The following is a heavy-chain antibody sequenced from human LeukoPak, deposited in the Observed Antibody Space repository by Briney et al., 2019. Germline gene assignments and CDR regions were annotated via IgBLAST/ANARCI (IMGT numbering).Heavy chain of an antibody. J-gene: IGHJ4*02. Sequence: PGGSLRLSCAASGFSFSDYAMHWVRQAPGKGLEWLTVISYVGSHTYYADSVKGRFTISRDNSKNTLYFQMNSLRAEDTAVYYCARDANGGLDYWGQGTLVTVSS. CDR1: GFSFSDYA. CDR3: ARDANGGLDY. V-gene: IGHV3-30-3*01. D-gene: IGHD4-23*01. CDR2: ISYVGSHT.